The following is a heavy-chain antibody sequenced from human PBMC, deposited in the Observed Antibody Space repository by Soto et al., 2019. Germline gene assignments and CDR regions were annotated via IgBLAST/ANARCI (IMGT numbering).Heavy chain of an antibody. CDR1: GYTFTGYY. CDR3: ASSQSVLGVPAVDY. CDR2: INPNSGGT. Sequence: ASVKVSCKASGYTFTGYYMHWVRQAPGQGLEWMGWINPNSGGTNYAQKFQGRVTMTRDTSISTAYMELSRLRSDDTAVYYCASSQSVLGVPAVDYCGQGALATVYS. D-gene: IGHD2-2*01. V-gene: IGHV1-2*02. J-gene: IGHJ4*02.